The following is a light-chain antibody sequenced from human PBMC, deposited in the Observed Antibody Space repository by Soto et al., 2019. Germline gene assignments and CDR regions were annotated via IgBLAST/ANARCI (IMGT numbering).Light chain of an antibody. CDR1: QSISSW. CDR2: HAS. J-gene: IGKJ1*01. Sequence: DIQRTQSPSTLSASVGDRVTITCRASQSISSWLAWYQQKPGTAPKLLIYHASTLESGVPSRFSGSGSGTEFTLTISSMQPDDFATYYCQQYNSYSFGQGTKVEIK. CDR3: QQYNSYS. V-gene: IGKV1-5*01.